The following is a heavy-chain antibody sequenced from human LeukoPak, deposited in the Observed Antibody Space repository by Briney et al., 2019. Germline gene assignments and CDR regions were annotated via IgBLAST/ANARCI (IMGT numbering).Heavy chain of an antibody. V-gene: IGHV4-34*01. D-gene: IGHD4-17*01. CDR3: ASSVTTSWFDP. CDR1: GGSISSYY. J-gene: IGHJ5*02. Sequence: SETLSLTCTVSGGSISSYYWSWIRQPPGKGLEWIGEINHSGSTNYNPSLKSRVTISVDTSKNQFSLKLSSVTAADTAVYYCASSVTTSWFDPWGQGTLVTVSS. CDR2: INHSGST.